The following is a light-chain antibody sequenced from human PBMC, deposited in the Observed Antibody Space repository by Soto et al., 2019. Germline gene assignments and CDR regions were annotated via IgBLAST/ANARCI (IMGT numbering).Light chain of an antibody. CDR2: GNR. CDR1: SSNIGAGYD. Sequence: QSVLTQPPSVSGAPGQRVTISCTGSSSNIGAGYDVHWYQQLPGTAPKLLIYGNRNRPSGVPDRFSGSKSGTSASLAITGLQAEDEAHYYCQSYDSSRSGRELFGGGTKLTVL. CDR3: QSYDSSRSGREL. J-gene: IGLJ2*01. V-gene: IGLV1-40*01.